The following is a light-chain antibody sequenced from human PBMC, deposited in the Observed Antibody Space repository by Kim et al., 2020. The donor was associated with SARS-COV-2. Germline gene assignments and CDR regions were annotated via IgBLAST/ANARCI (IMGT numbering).Light chain of an antibody. Sequence: QPVLTQSSSASASLGSSVKLTCTLSSGHSSYIIAWHQQQPGKAPRYLMKLEGSGSYNKGSGVPDRFSGSSSGAHRYLTISNLQSEDEADYYCETWDGSNNWVFGGGTQLTVL. CDR2: LEGSGSY. V-gene: IGLV4-60*03. CDR3: ETWDGSNNWV. CDR1: SGHSSYI. J-gene: IGLJ3*02.